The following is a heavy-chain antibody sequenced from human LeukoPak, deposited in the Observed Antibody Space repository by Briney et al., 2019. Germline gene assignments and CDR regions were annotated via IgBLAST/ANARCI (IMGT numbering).Heavy chain of an antibody. CDR2: FDPEDGET. V-gene: IGHV1-24*01. CDR3: ATVSLTGTDAFDI. Sequence: ASVKISCKVSGYTLTELSMHWVRQAPGKGLEWMGGFDPEDGETIYAQKFQGRVTMTEDTSTDTAYMELSSLRSEDTAVYYCATVSLTGTDAFDIWGQGTMVTVSS. D-gene: IGHD3-9*01. J-gene: IGHJ3*02. CDR1: GYTLTELS.